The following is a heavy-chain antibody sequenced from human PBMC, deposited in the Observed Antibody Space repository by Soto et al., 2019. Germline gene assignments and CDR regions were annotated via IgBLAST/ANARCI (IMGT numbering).Heavy chain of an antibody. Sequence: QLVESGGGLVQPGGSLRLSCAASGLNFNKYWMNWVRQAPGKGLEWVANIKEDGSEKHYVDSVKGRFTISRDNAKNFLYLQMNSLRAEDTAVYYCANSRYDSSGYHYWYFDYWGRGTLVTVSS. CDR3: ANSRYDSSGYHYWYFDY. V-gene: IGHV3-7*01. CDR2: IKEDGSEK. CDR1: GLNFNKYW. J-gene: IGHJ4*02. D-gene: IGHD3-22*01.